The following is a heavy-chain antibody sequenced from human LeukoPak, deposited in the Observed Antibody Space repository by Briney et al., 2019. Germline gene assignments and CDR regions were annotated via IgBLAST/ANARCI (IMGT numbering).Heavy chain of an antibody. D-gene: IGHD4-23*01. V-gene: IGHV3-48*01. CDR3: ARDLFPPSLGGHTDY. Sequence: GGSLRLSCAASGFTFNTYRMAWVRQAPGKGLEWVSYISSDSNSIYYADSVQGRFTISRDNAKNSLYLQMNSLRAEDTAVYYCARDLFPPSLGGHTDYWGQGTLVTVSS. CDR1: GFTFNTYR. CDR2: ISSDSNSI. J-gene: IGHJ4*02.